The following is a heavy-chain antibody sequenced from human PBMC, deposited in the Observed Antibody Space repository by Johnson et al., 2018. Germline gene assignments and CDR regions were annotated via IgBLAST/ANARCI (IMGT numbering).Heavy chain of an antibody. CDR3: AREAGSWYYYYGMDG. D-gene: IGHD6-13*01. CDR1: GFTFDDYA. CDR2: ISWHSGSI. V-gene: IGHV3-9*01. J-gene: IGHJ6*02. Sequence: EVQLVESGGGLVQPGRSLRLSCAVSGFTFDDYALHWVRQAPGQALAWVSGISWHSGSIGFADSVKGRFIISRDNAKNTLYLPMNSLRAGDTAVYYCAREAGSWYYYYGMDGWGQGTTGTVSS.